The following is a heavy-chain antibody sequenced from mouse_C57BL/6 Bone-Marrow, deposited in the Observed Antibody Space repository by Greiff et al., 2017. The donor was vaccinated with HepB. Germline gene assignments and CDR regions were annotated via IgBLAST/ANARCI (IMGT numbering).Heavy chain of an antibody. V-gene: IGHV5-6*01. D-gene: IGHD2-4*01. Sequence: EVKVVESGGDLVKPGGSLKLSCAASGFTFSSYGMSWVRQTPDKRLEWVATISSGGSYTYYPDSVKGRFTISRDNAKNTLYLQMSSLKSEDTAMYYCARHRIYYDYDDGGGFDYWGQGTTLTVSS. J-gene: IGHJ2*01. CDR3: ARHRIYYDYDDGGGFDY. CDR2: ISSGGSYT. CDR1: GFTFSSYG.